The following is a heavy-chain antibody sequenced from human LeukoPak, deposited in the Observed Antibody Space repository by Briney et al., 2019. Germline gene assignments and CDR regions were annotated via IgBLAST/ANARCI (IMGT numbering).Heavy chain of an antibody. D-gene: IGHD4/OR15-4a*01. CDR3: ARQPIDYGPDF. Sequence: GESLKISCKLSGYSFTSYWIAWVRQMPGKGLEWMGIIWPDDSETRYSPSFQGHVTMSVDKSINTAYLHWDSLRASDTAIYFCARQPIDYGPDFWGQGTLVVVSS. J-gene: IGHJ4*02. V-gene: IGHV5-51*01. CDR1: GYSFTSYW. CDR2: IWPDDSET.